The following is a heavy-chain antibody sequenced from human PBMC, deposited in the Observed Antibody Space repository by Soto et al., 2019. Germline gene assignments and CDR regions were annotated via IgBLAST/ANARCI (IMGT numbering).Heavy chain of an antibody. CDR1: GFTFSSYW. CDR3: ARDLDYDFWSGYPSYFDY. V-gene: IGHV3-7*01. CDR2: IKQDGSEK. J-gene: IGHJ4*02. D-gene: IGHD3-3*01. Sequence: GGSLRLSCAASGFTFSSYWMSWVRQAPGKGLEWVANIKQDGSEKYYVDSVKGRFTISRDNAKNSLYLQMNSLRAEDTAVYYCARDLDYDFWSGYPSYFDYWGQGTLVTVSS.